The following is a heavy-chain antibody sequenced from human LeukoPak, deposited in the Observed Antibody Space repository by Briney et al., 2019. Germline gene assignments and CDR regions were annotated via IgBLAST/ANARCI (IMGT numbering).Heavy chain of an antibody. J-gene: IGHJ5*02. V-gene: IGHV3-23*01. CDR1: GVTFSSDA. CDR3: AKGLLNSSSWYVWWFDP. CDR2: ISGSGGST. Sequence: GRSLIRPWSASGVTFSSDAMSGGRQAQRKGLEWVSAISGSGGSTYYADSVKGRFTISRDNSKNTLYLQMNSLRAEDTAVYYCAKGLLNSSSWYVWWFDPWGQGTLVTVSS. D-gene: IGHD6-13*01.